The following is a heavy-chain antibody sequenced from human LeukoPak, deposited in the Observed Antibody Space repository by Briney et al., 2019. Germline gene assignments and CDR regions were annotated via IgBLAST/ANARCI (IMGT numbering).Heavy chain of an antibody. J-gene: IGHJ5*02. V-gene: IGHV4-59*08. Sequence: KPPETLSLTCTVSGASISSYYWSWIRQPPGEGLEWIGYIYDSGNTNYNPSLKSRVTISVDTSKNQFSLKLSSVTAADTAVYYCARHDSSGWNNWIDPWGQGTLVTVSS. D-gene: IGHD3-22*01. CDR3: ARHDSSGWNNWIDP. CDR2: IYDSGNT. CDR1: GASISSYY.